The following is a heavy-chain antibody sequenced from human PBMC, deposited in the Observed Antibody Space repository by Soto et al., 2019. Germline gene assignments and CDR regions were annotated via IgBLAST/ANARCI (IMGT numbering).Heavy chain of an antibody. D-gene: IGHD2-15*01. Sequence: QVQLQQWGAGLLKPSEPLSLNCAVYGGSCSGYYWSWIRQPPGKGREGIGEINNRGSINYNPSLTSRVHMSVDTSKNPFSLKLNSVTAADTAVFYCARGSRRRIPAASGRDYYYHGLDVWGQGTAVTVSS. J-gene: IGHJ6*02. CDR1: GGSCSGYY. CDR2: INNRGSI. V-gene: IGHV4-34*01. CDR3: ARGSRRRIPAASGRDYYYHGLDV.